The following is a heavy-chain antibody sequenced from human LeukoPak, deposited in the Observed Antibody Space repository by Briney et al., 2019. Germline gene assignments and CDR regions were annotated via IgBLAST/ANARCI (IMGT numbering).Heavy chain of an antibody. Sequence: SSPTLVKPTQTLTLTCTFSGFSLSTSGVGVGWIRQPPGKALEWLALIYWDDDKRYSPSLKSRLTITKDTSKNQVVLTMTNMDPVDTATYYCARAQVAGWAPPNWFDPWGQGTLVTVSS. D-gene: IGHD6-19*01. CDR1: GFSLSTSGVG. V-gene: IGHV2-5*02. CDR2: IYWDDDK. J-gene: IGHJ5*02. CDR3: ARAQVAGWAPPNWFDP.